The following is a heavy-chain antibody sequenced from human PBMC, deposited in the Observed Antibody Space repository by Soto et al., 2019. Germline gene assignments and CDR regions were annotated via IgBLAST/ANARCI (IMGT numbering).Heavy chain of an antibody. CDR1: GFTFSSYA. D-gene: IGHD2-21*01. CDR3: ARDYCVRLIGNSWLDS. Sequence: GGSLRLSCAASGFTFSSYAMHWVRQAPGKGLEWVALISYDGSDKDYADSVKGRFTISRDNSRNTLFLQMNSLRAEDTAVYYCARDYCVRLIGNSWLDSWGQGTLVTVSS. CDR2: ISYDGSDK. V-gene: IGHV3-30-3*01. J-gene: IGHJ5*01.